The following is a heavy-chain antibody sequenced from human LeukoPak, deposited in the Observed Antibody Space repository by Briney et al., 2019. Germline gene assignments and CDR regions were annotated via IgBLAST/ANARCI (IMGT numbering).Heavy chain of an antibody. D-gene: IGHD1-7*01. J-gene: IGHJ4*02. V-gene: IGHV3-23*01. CDR1: GFTFSNYA. Sequence: GGSLRLSCAVSGFTFSNYAMNWVRQAPGKGLEWVSGISGGGGNTHHADSVEGRFTISRDNSKDTLYLQMNSLTDEDTAVYYCAKTATPARVEAGTRGGFDIWGQGAPVTASS. CDR2: ISGGGGNT. CDR3: AKTATPARVEAGTRGGFDI.